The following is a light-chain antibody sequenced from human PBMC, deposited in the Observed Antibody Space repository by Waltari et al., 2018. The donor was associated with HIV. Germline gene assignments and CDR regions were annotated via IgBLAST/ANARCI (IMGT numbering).Light chain of an antibody. V-gene: IGLV1-51*01. CDR3: GTWDTSLNAGV. CDR1: TSNIGNNF. J-gene: IGLJ2*01. CDR2: DNH. Sequence: QSVLTQPPAVSAAPGQKVAIACSGTTSNIGNNFVCWYQKLQGTAPKLLIFDNHKRPSGVSDRFSASKSGTSATLAITGLHTGDEAEYYCGTWDTSLNAGVFGGGTKVSV.